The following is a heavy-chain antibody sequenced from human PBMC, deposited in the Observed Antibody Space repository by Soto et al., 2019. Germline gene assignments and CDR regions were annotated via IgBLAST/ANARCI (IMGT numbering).Heavy chain of an antibody. CDR3: AKGMRDSDAFDI. J-gene: IGHJ3*02. CDR2: ISGSGGST. CDR1: GFTFSSYA. V-gene: IGHV3-23*01. Sequence: GGSLSLSCAASGFTFSSYAMSWVRQAPGKGLEWVSAISGSGGSTYYADSVKGRFTISRDNSKNTLYLQMNSLRAEDTAVYYCAKGMRDSDAFDIWGQGTMVTVSS.